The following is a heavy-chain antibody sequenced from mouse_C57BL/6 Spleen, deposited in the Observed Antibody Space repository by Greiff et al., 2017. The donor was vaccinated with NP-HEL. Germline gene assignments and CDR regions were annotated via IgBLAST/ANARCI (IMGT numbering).Heavy chain of an antibody. J-gene: IGHJ4*01. D-gene: IGHD2-1*01. Sequence: QVQLQQPGTELVKPGASVKLSCKASGYTFTSYWMHWVKQRPGQGLEWIGNINPSNGGTNYNEKFKSKATLTVDKSSSTAYMQLSSLTSEDSAVYYCARPYGSYLVYYYAMDYWGQGTSVTVSS. V-gene: IGHV1-53*01. CDR1: GYTFTSYW. CDR3: ARPYGSYLVYYYAMDY. CDR2: INPSNGGT.